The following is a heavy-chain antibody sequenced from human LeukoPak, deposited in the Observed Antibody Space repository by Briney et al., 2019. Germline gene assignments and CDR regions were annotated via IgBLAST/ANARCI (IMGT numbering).Heavy chain of an antibody. CDR2: IYSGGST. V-gene: IGHV3-53*01. CDR3: ARDLGYGDFYFDY. CDR1: GFTVSSNY. J-gene: IGHJ4*02. D-gene: IGHD4-17*01. Sequence: PGGSLRLSCAASGFTVSSNYMSWVRQAPGKGLEWVSVIYSGGSTYYADSVKGRFTISRDNSKNTLYLQMNSLRAEDTAVDYCARDLGYGDFYFDYWGQGTLVTVSS.